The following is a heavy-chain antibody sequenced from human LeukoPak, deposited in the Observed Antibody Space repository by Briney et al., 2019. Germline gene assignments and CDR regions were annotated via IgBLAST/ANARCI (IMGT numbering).Heavy chain of an antibody. J-gene: IGHJ3*02. Sequence: GGSLRLSCAASGFTFSSYAITWVRQAPGKGLEWVSTVIDNGGFTYYADSVKGRFTISRDNSKGALYLQMNSLRVEDTAVYYCARDKSSRHALDIWGQGTMVTVSS. D-gene: IGHD6-6*01. CDR3: ARDKSSRHALDI. V-gene: IGHV3-23*01. CDR1: GFTFSSYA. CDR2: VIDNGGFT.